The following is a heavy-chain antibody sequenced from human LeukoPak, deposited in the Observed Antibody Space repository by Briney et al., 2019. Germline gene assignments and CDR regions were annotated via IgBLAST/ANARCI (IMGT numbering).Heavy chain of an antibody. D-gene: IGHD6-13*01. J-gene: IGHJ4*02. CDR2: IYYGGSA. Sequence: KPSQTLSLTCNVSGGSISNGDYYWSWIRQPPGKGLEWIGYIYYGGSAYYNPSLKSRVTISVDTSKNQFSLNLTSMTAADTAVYYCAREPGSSRWVDYWGQGTLVTVSS. CDR3: AREPGSSRWVDY. V-gene: IGHV4-30-4*08. CDR1: GGSISNGDYY.